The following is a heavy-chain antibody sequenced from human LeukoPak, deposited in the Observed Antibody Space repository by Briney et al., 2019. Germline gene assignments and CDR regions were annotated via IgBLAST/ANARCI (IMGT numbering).Heavy chain of an antibody. CDR1: GDSVSSDTAA. V-gene: IGHV6-1*01. CDR3: ARDGYVLHTLDY. CDR2: TYFRSKWYN. J-gene: IGHJ4*02. Sequence: SQTLSLTCAISGDSVSSDTAAWTWSRQSPSRGLECLGRTYFRSKWYNDYALWLKGRITVNPDTSKNQFSLQLNSVTPEDTAVYYCARDGYVLHTLDYWGQGTLVTVSS. D-gene: IGHD2/OR15-2a*01.